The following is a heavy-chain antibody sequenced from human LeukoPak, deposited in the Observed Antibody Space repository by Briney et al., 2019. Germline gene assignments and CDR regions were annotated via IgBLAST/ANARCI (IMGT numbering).Heavy chain of an antibody. V-gene: IGHV4-4*07. CDR1: GDSISNYY. J-gene: IGHJ1*01. CDR2: IYTSGST. D-gene: IGHD6-13*01. CDR3: ARVRSGSSSWPGPSAEYFQH. Sequence: SETLSLTCTVSGDSISNYYWSWIRQPAGKGLEWIGRIYTSGSTNYNPSLKSRVTMSVDTSKNQFSLKLSSVTAADTAVYYCARVRSGSSSWPGPSAEYFQHWGQGTLVTVSS.